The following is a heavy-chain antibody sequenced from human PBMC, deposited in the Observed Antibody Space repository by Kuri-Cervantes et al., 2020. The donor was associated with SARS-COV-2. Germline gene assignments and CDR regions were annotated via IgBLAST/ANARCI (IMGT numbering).Heavy chain of an antibody. CDR3: ARVKSVVTPDIDY. CDR1: GGSFSGYY. D-gene: IGHD4-23*01. J-gene: IGHJ4*02. Sequence: ESLKISCAVYGGSFSGYYWSRIRQPPGKGLEWIGEINHSGSTNYNPSLKSRVTISVDTSKNQFSLKLSSVTAADTAVYYCARVKSVVTPDIDYWGQGTLVTVSS. CDR2: INHSGST. V-gene: IGHV4-34*01.